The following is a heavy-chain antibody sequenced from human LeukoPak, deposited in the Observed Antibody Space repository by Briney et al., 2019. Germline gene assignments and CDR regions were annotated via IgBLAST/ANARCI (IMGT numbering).Heavy chain of an antibody. V-gene: IGHV1-2*02. D-gene: IGHD1-26*01. CDR1: GYTFTGYY. Sequence: GASVKVTCKCSGYTFTGYYIYLVRQRPGQGIEWMGWINPDSGGTNFAQKFHGRVTMTSDTSNTTDYMELSRLRSDDTAVYYCARGPPRGDLLWSLDYWGQGTLVTVSS. CDR3: ARGPPRGDLLWSLDY. J-gene: IGHJ4*02. CDR2: INPDSGGT.